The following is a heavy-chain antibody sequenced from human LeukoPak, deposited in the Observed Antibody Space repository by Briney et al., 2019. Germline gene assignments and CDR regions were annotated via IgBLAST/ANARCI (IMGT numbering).Heavy chain of an antibody. J-gene: IGHJ4*02. CDR2: IYYSGST. CDR3: ARSDDYGDYVAY. CDR1: GGSISSYY. V-gene: IGHV4-59*08. Sequence: SETLSLTCTVSGGSISSYYWSWIRQPPGRGLEWIGYIYYSGSTNYNPSLRSRVTISVDTSKNQFSLKLSSVTAADTAVYYCARSDDYGDYVAYWGQGTLVTVSS. D-gene: IGHD4-17*01.